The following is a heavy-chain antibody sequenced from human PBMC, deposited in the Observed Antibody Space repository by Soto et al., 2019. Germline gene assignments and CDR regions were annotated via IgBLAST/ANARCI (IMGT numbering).Heavy chain of an antibody. Sequence: GGSLRLSCAASGSTFRSSEMHWVRQPPGKGLEWVSTILVGGSTHYEDSVRGRFTISRDMSKNTVYLQMNSLTAGDTAMYYCAKATATGGGAFDICGQGTMV. V-gene: IGHV3-23*01. CDR3: AKATATGGGAFDI. CDR2: ILVGGST. D-gene: IGHD2-8*02. CDR1: GSTFRSSE. J-gene: IGHJ3*02.